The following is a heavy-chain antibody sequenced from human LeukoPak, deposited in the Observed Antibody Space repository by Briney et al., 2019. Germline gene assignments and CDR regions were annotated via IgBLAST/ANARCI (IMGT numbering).Heavy chain of an antibody. CDR2: ISSGGST. CDR3: ARRSYDGSGYYYVDY. J-gene: IGHJ4*02. CDR1: GGSISSSGYS. D-gene: IGHD3-22*01. Sequence: SETLSLTCTVSGGSISSSGYSWGWIRHPPGKGLEWIGSISSGGSTHYIPSLKSRVTISVDTSKNQFSLKLSSVTAADTAVYYCARRSYDGSGYYYVDYWGQGTLVTVSS. V-gene: IGHV4-39*01.